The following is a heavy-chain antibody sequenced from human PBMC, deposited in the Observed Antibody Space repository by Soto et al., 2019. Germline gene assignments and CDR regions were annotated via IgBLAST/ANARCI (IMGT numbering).Heavy chain of an antibody. V-gene: IGHV4-59*01. CDR2: IYYSGST. Sequence: SETLSLTCTVSGFSISSYYWSWIRQPPGKGLEWIGYIYYSGSTNYNPSLKSRVTISVDTSKNQFSLKLSSVTAADTAVYYCARGQDYYDSSGYYDYWGQGTLVTVSS. CDR3: ARGQDYYDSSGYYDY. D-gene: IGHD3-22*01. CDR1: GFSISSYY. J-gene: IGHJ4*02.